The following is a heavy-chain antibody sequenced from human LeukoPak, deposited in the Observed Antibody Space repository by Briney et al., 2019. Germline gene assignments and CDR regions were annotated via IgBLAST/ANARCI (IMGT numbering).Heavy chain of an antibody. CDR1: GFTFSSYS. D-gene: IGHD3-3*01. J-gene: IGHJ5*02. Sequence: PGGSLRLSCAASGFTFSSYSMNWVRQAPGKGLEWVSSISSSSSYIYYADSVKGRFTISRDNAKNSLYLQMNSLRAEDTAVYYCAGTYYDFWSGYPNWFDPWGQGTLVTVSS. CDR2: ISSSSSYI. CDR3: AGTYYDFWSGYPNWFDP. V-gene: IGHV3-21*01.